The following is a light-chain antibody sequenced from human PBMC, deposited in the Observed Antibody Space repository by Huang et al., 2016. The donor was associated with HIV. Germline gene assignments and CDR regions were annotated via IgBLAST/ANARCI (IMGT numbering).Light chain of an antibody. CDR3: QRYNNWPFT. CDR1: QSISSK. Sequence: ERVMTQSPVTLSVSPGERATFSCRASQSISSKLAWYQQKPGQAPRLLIYGASTRATGIPARFSGSGSGTEFTLTISSLQSEDFAVYYCQRYNNWPFTFGPGTRVDIK. J-gene: IGKJ3*01. CDR2: GAS. V-gene: IGKV3-15*01.